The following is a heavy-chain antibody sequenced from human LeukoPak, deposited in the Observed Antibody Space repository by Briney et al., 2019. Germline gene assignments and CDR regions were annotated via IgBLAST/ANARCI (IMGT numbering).Heavy chain of an antibody. CDR3: HGSYYSLDY. CDR1: GGTFSSYT. D-gene: IGHD1-26*01. Sequence: SVKVSCKASGGTFSSYTISWVRQAPGQGLEGMGGMIPNFGTAHYAQKFRDRVTITADKSTNTAYMEVTSLRSEDTAVYYCHGSYYSLDYWGQGTLVTVSS. V-gene: IGHV1-69*06. J-gene: IGHJ4*02. CDR2: MIPNFGTA.